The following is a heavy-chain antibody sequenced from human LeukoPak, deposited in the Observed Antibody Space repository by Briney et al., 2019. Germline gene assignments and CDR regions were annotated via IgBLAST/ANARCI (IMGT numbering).Heavy chain of an antibody. CDR2: ITGSGGNT. CDR3: AKWGDYDVLTGYYVSDY. V-gene: IGHV3-23*01. CDR1: GFTFSNFA. D-gene: IGHD3-9*01. Sequence: GGSLRLSCAASGFTFSNFAMSWVRQAPGKGLEWVSAITGSGGNTYYADSVKGRFTISRDNSKNTVFLQMNSLRAEDTAVYYCAKWGDYDVLTGYYVSDYWGQGTLVTVSS. J-gene: IGHJ4*02.